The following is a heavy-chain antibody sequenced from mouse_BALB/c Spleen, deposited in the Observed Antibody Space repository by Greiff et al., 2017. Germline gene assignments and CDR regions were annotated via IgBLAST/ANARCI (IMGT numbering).Heavy chain of an antibody. V-gene: IGHV1-7*01. J-gene: IGHJ1*01. CDR3: ARDYGSSYWYFDV. Sequence: QVQLQQSGAELAKPGASVTMSCKASGYTFTSYWMHWVKQRPGQGLEWIGYINPSTGYTEYNQKFKDKATLTADKSSSTAYMQLSSLTSEDSAVYYCARDYGSSYWYFDVWGAGTTVTVSS. D-gene: IGHD1-1*01. CDR1: GYTFTSYW. CDR2: INPSTGYT.